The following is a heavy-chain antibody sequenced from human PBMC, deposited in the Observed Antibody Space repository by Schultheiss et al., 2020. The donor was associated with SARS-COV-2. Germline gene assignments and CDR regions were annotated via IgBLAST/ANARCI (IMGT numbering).Heavy chain of an antibody. Sequence: KISCKAPGGTFSSYAISWVRQAPGQGLEWMGRIIPILGIANYAQKFQGRVTITADKSTSTAYMELSSLRSEDTAVYYCARDRSSSWYSGTDAFDIWGQGTMVTVSS. CDR3: ARDRSSSWYSGTDAFDI. J-gene: IGHJ3*02. V-gene: IGHV1-69*04. CDR2: IIPILGIA. D-gene: IGHD6-13*01. CDR1: GGTFSSYA.